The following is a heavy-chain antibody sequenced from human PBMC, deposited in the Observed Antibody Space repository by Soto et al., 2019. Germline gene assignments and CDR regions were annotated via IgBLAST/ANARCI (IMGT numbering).Heavy chain of an antibody. Sequence: PSETLSLTCAVYGESFMGYYCTWIRQPPGKGLXWIXEIXXRXXXXXNXXLKSRVTISIDTSKNQFSLKLTSVTAADTSVYYCARTDIVTTNWFDPWGRGTLVTVSS. CDR2: IXXRXXX. CDR1: GESFMGYY. V-gene: IGHV4-34*01. J-gene: IGHJ5*02. D-gene: IGHD5-12*01. CDR3: ARTDIVTTNWFDP.